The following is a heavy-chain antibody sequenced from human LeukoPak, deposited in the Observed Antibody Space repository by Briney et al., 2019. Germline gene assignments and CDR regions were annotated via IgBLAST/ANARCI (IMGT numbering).Heavy chain of an antibody. Sequence: NPSETLSLTCTVSGGSISSSSYYWGWIRQPPGKGLEWIGSIYYSGSTYYNPSLKSRVIISVDTSKNQFSLKLSSVTAADTAVYYCARISRRDGYSTTFDYWGQGTLVTVSS. D-gene: IGHD5-24*01. CDR3: ARISRRDGYSTTFDY. CDR1: GGSISSSSYY. V-gene: IGHV4-39*07. J-gene: IGHJ4*02. CDR2: IYYSGST.